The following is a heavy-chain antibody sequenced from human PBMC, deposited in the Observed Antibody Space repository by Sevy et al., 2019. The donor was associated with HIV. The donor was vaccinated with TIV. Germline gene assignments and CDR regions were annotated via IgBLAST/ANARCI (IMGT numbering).Heavy chain of an antibody. D-gene: IGHD3-10*01. CDR2: IRYDGSTK. CDR1: GFTFSGYG. Sequence: GGCLRLSCAASGFTFSGYGMHWVRQAPGKGLEWVAFIRYDGSTKYYVDSVKGRFTISRDNSKNTLFLQMNSLRTEDTSVYYCAKGLGMVQGALLSDDVWGQGTLVTVSS. V-gene: IGHV3-30*02. J-gene: IGHJ3*01. CDR3: AKGLGMVQGALLSDDV.